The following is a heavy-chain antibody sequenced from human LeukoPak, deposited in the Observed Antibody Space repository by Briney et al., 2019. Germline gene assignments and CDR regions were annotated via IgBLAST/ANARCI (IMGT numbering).Heavy chain of an antibody. CDR1: GFTFSSYG. Sequence: GRSLRLSCAASGFTFSSYGMHWVRQAPGKGMEWVAVISYDGSTKYYADSVKGQFTISRDNSKNTLYLQMDSLRAEDTAVYYCAKAAAGIEYYFEYWGQGTLVTVSS. CDR3: AKAAAGIEYYFEY. J-gene: IGHJ4*02. CDR2: ISYDGSTK. V-gene: IGHV3-30*18. D-gene: IGHD6-13*01.